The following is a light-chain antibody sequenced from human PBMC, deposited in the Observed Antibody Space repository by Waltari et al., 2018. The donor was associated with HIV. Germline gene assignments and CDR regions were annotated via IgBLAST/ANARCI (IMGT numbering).Light chain of an antibody. J-gene: IGKJ1*01. CDR3: QQYKSSSST. Sequence: DIQMTQSPSTLSDSVGDRVTITCRASQNINYWLAWYQQRRGKAPKLLIYKASSLESGVPSRFSGSGSGTEFSLTISSLQPDDFATYYCQQYKSSSSTFGQGTTVDIK. CDR1: QNINYW. V-gene: IGKV1-5*03. CDR2: KAS.